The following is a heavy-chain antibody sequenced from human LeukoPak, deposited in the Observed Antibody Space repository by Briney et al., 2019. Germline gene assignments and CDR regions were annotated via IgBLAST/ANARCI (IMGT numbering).Heavy chain of an antibody. J-gene: IGHJ3*02. Sequence: ASVKVSCKASGYTFTGYYMHWVRQAPGQGLEWMGRINPNSGGTNYAQKFQGRVTMTRDTSISTAYMELSRLRSDDTAVYYCARMYYYDSSGYLVGAFDIWGQGTMVTVSS. D-gene: IGHD3-22*01. CDR1: GYTFTGYY. CDR2: INPNSGGT. CDR3: ARMYYYDSSGYLVGAFDI. V-gene: IGHV1-2*06.